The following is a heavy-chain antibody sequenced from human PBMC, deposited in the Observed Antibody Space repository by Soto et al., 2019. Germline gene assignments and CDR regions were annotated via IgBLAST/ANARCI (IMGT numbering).Heavy chain of an antibody. CDR1: GFTFSSYA. Sequence: EVQLLESGGGLVQSGGSLRLSCAASGFTFSSYAMSWVRQAPGKGLEWVSTISGSGGSTYYADSVKGRFTISRDNSKNTLELQMNSLSAEDTAVYYCASTLLRFFDWLLSSQDYWGQGTLVTVSS. CDR2: ISGSGGST. V-gene: IGHV3-23*01. D-gene: IGHD3-9*01. J-gene: IGHJ4*02. CDR3: ASTLLRFFDWLLSSQDY.